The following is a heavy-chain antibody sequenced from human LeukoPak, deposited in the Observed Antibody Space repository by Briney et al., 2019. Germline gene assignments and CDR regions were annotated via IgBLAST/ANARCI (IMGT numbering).Heavy chain of an antibody. CDR1: GFTFSSYG. CDR2: IRYDGSNK. V-gene: IGHV3-30*02. CDR3: AKVGATHFDY. J-gene: IGHJ4*02. D-gene: IGHD1-26*01. Sequence: GGSLRLSCAASGFTFSSYGMHWVRQAPGKGLEWVAFIRYDGSNKYYVDSVKGRFTISRDNSKNTLYLQMNSLRAEDTAVYYCAKVGATHFDYWGQGTLVTVSS.